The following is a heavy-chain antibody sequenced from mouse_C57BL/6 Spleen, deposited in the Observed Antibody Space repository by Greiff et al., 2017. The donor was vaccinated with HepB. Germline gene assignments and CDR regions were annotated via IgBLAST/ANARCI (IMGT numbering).Heavy chain of an antibody. CDR1: GYTFTSYW. J-gene: IGHJ4*01. CDR2: IDPSDSYT. CDR3: AIITTAAMDY. Sequence: QVQLQQPGAELVMPGASVKLSCKASGYTFTSYWMHWVKQRPGQGLEWIGEIDPSDSYTNYNQKFKGKSTLTVDKSSSTAYMQLSSLTSEDSAVYYCAIITTAAMDYWGQGTSVTVSS. V-gene: IGHV1-69*01. D-gene: IGHD1-2*01.